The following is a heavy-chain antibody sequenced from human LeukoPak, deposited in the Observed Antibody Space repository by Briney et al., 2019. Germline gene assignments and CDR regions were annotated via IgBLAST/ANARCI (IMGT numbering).Heavy chain of an antibody. D-gene: IGHD1-1*01. V-gene: IGHV1-3*01. Sequence: EFQGRVTITRDTSASTAYMELRSLRSDDTAVYYCARVDWNDVWWFDPWGQGTLVTVSS. CDR3: ARVDWNDVWWFDP. J-gene: IGHJ5*02.